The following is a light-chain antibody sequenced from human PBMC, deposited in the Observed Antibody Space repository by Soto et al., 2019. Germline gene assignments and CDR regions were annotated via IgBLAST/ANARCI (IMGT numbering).Light chain of an antibody. Sequence: DIQMTQSPSSLSASVGDRVTITCRASQSISNYLNWFQQKPGKAPKLLIYAASSLQSGVPSRFSGSGSGTHFTLTISSLQPEDFATYYYQQSYSTPYTFGQGTKLEIK. V-gene: IGKV1-39*01. CDR3: QQSYSTPYT. CDR2: AAS. CDR1: QSISNY. J-gene: IGKJ2*01.